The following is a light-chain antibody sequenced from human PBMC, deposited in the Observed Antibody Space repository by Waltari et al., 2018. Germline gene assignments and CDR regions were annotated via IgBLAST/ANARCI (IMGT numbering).Light chain of an antibody. CDR1: SSDIGGHNY. CDR2: DVV. J-gene: IGLJ2*01. V-gene: IGLV2-14*01. CDR3: SSYASSK. Sequence: QSALTQPASVSGSPGQTITSSCTGTSSDIGGHNYVSWYQQHPGKAPKLMIYDVVKRPSGVSNRFSGSKSGNTASLTISGLQAEDDAIYYCSSYASSKFGGGTKLTVL.